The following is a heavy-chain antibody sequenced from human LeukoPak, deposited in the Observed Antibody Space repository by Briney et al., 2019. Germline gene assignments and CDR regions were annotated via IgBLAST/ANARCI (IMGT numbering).Heavy chain of an antibody. CDR3: ARGPHDTAYYFDQ. D-gene: IGHD5-18*01. CDR2: INPNSGGT. Sequence: ASVKVSCKASGYTFTGYYMHWVRQAPGQGLEWMGWINPNSGGTNYALKFQGRVTMTRDTSITTAYTDLSRLRSDDTAVYYCARGPHDTAYYFDQWGQGTLVTVSP. V-gene: IGHV1-2*02. CDR1: GYTFTGYY. J-gene: IGHJ4*02.